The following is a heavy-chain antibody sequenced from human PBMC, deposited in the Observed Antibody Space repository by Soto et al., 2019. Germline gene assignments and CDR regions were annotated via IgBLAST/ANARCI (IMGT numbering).Heavy chain of an antibody. D-gene: IGHD5-18*01. CDR3: ARDGVDTATGYYYGMDV. Sequence: GASVKVSCKASGYTFTSYDINWVRQATGQGLEWMGWMNPNSGNTGYAQKFQGRVTMTRNTSISTAYMELSSLRSEDTAVYYCARDGVDTATGYYYGMDVWGQGTTVTVSS. V-gene: IGHV1-8*01. CDR1: GYTFTSYD. J-gene: IGHJ6*02. CDR2: MNPNSGNT.